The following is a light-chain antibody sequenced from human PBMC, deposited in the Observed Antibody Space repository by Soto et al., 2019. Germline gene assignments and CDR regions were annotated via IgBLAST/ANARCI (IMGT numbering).Light chain of an antibody. CDR3: SSYTSSSTLEV. J-gene: IGLJ3*02. Sequence: QSALTQPASVSGSPGESCTISCTGTSSDVGGYNYVSWYQQHPGKAPKLMISEVSNRPSGVSNRFSGSKSGNTASLTISGLQAEDEADYYCSSYTSSSTLEVFGGGTKLTVL. CDR1: SSDVGGYNY. CDR2: EVS. V-gene: IGLV2-14*01.